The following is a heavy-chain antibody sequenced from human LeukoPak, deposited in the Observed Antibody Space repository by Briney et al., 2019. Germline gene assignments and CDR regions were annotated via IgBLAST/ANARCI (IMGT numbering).Heavy chain of an antibody. CDR1: GFPFNAYW. CDR2: IRQDGDTK. CDR3: ARSLPYGTTWYGRSDF. Sequence: GGSLRLSCAASGFPFNAYWTTWVRQAPGKGLEWVANIRQDGDTKYYVDSVKGRFTISRDNAMNSLYLQMNSLRAEDTAIYYCARSLPYGTTWYGRSDFWGQGTLVTVSS. J-gene: IGHJ4*02. V-gene: IGHV3-7*03. D-gene: IGHD6-13*01.